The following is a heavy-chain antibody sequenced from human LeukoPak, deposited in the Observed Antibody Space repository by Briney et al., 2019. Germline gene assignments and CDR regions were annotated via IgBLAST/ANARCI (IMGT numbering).Heavy chain of an antibody. CDR2: ISSNGGST. J-gene: IGHJ4*02. CDR1: GFTFSRYA. Sequence: GGSLRLSCAASGFTFSRYAIHWLRQAPGKGLEYVSAISSNGGSTYYANSVKGRFTIARDNSKNLLYLQRGSLRPDDMAVYYCARGDLKWFGDFGDYWGQGTLVTVS. CDR3: ARGDLKWFGDFGDY. V-gene: IGHV3-64*01. D-gene: IGHD3-10*01.